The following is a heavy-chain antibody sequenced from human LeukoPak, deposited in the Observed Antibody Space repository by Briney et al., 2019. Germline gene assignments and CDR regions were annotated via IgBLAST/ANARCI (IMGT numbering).Heavy chain of an antibody. D-gene: IGHD3-10*01. CDR2: ISYDGSNK. CDR3: ARSREVRGVIKYYFDY. V-gene: IGHV3-30-3*01. J-gene: IGHJ4*02. CDR1: GFTVSSYA. Sequence: GGSLRLSCAASGFTVSSYAMHWVRQAPGKGLEWVAVISYDGSNKYYADSVKGRFTISRDNSKNTLYLQMNSLRAEDTAVYYCARSREVRGVIKYYFDYWGQGTLVTVSS.